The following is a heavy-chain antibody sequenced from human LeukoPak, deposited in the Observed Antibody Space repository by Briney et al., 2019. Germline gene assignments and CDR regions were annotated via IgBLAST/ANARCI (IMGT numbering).Heavy chain of an antibody. CDR3: ARDSVHGIAAAGPDY. J-gene: IGHJ4*02. V-gene: IGHV3-11*04. CDR1: GITSSDNF. D-gene: IGHD6-13*01. CDR2: ISKSDGTT. Sequence: GGSLRLSCAASGITSSDNFMSWIRQAPGKGLEWISYISKSDGTTYYADTVKGRFTISRDNAKNSLYLQMNSLRAEDTAVYYCARDSVHGIAAAGPDYWGQGTLVTVSS.